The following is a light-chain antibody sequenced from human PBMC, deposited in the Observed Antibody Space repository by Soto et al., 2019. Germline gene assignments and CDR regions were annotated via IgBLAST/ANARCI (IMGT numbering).Light chain of an antibody. Sequence: IVLPQSPGTLSLSLGVRATLSCRTSQTIGSTSLAWYQQKPGQAPRLLISDASNRATGIPARFTGSGSGTDFTLTISRLEPEDFAVYYCQQCSNWPPTFGQGTRLEIK. J-gene: IGKJ5*01. CDR3: QQCSNWPPT. CDR2: DAS. CDR1: QTIGSTS. V-gene: IGKV3D-20*02.